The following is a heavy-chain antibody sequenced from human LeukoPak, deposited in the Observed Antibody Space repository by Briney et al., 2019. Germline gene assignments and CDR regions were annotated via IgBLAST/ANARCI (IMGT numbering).Heavy chain of an antibody. Sequence: GASVKVSCKASGYTFTGYYMHWVRQAPGQGLEWMGGIIPIFGTANYAQKFQGRVTITADKSTSTAYMELSSLRSEDTAVYYCASPRLGYCSGGSCYSVWGKGTTVTVSS. CDR3: ASPRLGYCSGGSCYSV. CDR2: IIPIFGTA. J-gene: IGHJ6*04. CDR1: GYTFTGYY. V-gene: IGHV1-69*06. D-gene: IGHD2-15*01.